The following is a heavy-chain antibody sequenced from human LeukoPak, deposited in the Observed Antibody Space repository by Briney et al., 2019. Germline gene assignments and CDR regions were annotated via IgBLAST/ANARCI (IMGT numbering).Heavy chain of an antibody. CDR1: GESFSDHY. CDR2: IHHGGTT. Sequence: ASETLSLTCAAYGESFSDHYWTWIRQSPGKGLEWIGEIHHGGTTNYNPSFKSRVALSLDTSKNQFSLRLSFVTAADTALYYCARRSYNLSWRSNRYYFDYWGRGTLVTVSS. CDR3: ARRSYNLSWRSNRYYFDY. D-gene: IGHD1-14*01. J-gene: IGHJ4*02. V-gene: IGHV4-34*01.